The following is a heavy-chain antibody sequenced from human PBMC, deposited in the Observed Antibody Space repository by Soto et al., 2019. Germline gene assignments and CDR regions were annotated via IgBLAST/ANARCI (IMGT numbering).Heavy chain of an antibody. CDR2: IYYSGST. CDR1: GGSISSGGYY. CDR3: ARRYCSGGSCYSGWFDP. J-gene: IGHJ5*02. Sequence: QVQLQESGPGLVKPSQTLSLTCTVSGGSISSGGYYWSWIRQHPGKGLEWIGYIYYSGSTYYNPSLQSRVTISVDTSKNQFSLKLSSVTAADTAVYYCARRYCSGGSCYSGWFDPWGQGTLVTVSS. D-gene: IGHD2-15*01. V-gene: IGHV4-31*03.